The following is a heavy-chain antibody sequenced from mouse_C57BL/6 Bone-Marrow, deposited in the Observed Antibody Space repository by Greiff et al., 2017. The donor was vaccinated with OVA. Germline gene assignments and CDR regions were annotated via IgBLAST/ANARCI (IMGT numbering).Heavy chain of an antibody. CDR3: ARGYGFDY. J-gene: IGHJ2*01. CDR2: ISNGGGST. CDR1: GFTFSDYY. V-gene: IGHV5-12*01. D-gene: IGHD1-1*01. Sequence: EVKLMESGGGLVQPGGSLKLSCAASGFTFSDYYMYWVRQTPEKRLEWVAYISNGGGSTYYPDTVKGRFTISRDNAKNTLYLQMSRLKSEDTAMYYCARGYGFDYWGQGTTLTVSS.